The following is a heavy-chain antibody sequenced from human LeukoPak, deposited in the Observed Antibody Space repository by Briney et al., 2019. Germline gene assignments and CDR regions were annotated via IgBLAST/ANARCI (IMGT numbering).Heavy chain of an antibody. CDR2: ISSSGSTI. V-gene: IGHV3-11*04. D-gene: IGHD3-10*01. CDR1: GFTFSDYY. CDR3: QGSGSYYSVALDY. J-gene: IGHJ4*02. Sequence: GGSLRLSCAASGFTFSDYYMSWIRQAPGKGLEWVSYISSSGSTIYYADSVKGRFTISRDNAKNSLYLQMNSLRAEDTAVYYCQGSGSYYSVALDYWGQGTLVTVSS.